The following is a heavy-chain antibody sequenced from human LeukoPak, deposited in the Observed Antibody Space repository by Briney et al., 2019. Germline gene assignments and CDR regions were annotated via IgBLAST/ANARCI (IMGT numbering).Heavy chain of an antibody. CDR2: IYHSGST. CDR3: ARGMGTNYYFDY. V-gene: IGHV4-39*07. J-gene: IGHJ4*02. Sequence: PSETLSLTCTVSGGSISSSSYYWGWIRQPPGKGLEWIGYIYHSGSTYYNPSLKSRVTISVDRSQNQFSLKLSSVTAADTAVYYCARGMGTNYYFDYWGQGTLVTVSS. D-gene: IGHD5-24*01. CDR1: GGSISSSSYY.